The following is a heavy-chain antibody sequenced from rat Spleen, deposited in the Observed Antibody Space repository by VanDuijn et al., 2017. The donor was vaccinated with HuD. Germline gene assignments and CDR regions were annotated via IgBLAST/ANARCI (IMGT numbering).Heavy chain of an antibody. V-gene: IGHV5-25*01. CDR2: ISTSGAGT. CDR1: GFTFSNYG. Sequence: EVQLVESGGGLVQPGRSMKLSCAASGFTFSNYGMAWVRQAPTKGLEWVATISTSGAGTYYRDSVKGRFTISRDNANSTLYLQMGSLRSEDTATYYCTRGCYYSSYIYPYYFDYWGQGVMVTVSS. CDR3: TRGCYYSSYIYPYYFDY. J-gene: IGHJ2*01. D-gene: IGHD1-2*01.